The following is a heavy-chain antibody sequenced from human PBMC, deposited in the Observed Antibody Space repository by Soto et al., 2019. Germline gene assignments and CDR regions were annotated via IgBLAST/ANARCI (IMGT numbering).Heavy chain of an antibody. Sequence: SLKVSCKASGFTCTSSAVPWVATAHVQRLEWIGWHVVGSANTNYAQKFQERVTITRDMSTSAAYMELSSLRSEDTAVYYCAAARATYCTNVVCHKAGPYYYYRLDVWAQGTTVTVSS. CDR2: HVVGSANT. CDR3: AAARATYCTNVVCHKAGPYYYYRLDV. V-gene: IGHV1-58*01. J-gene: IGHJ6*02. CDR1: GFTCTSSA. D-gene: IGHD2-8*01.